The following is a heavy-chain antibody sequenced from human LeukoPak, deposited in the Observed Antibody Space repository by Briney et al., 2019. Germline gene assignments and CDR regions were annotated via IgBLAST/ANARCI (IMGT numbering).Heavy chain of an antibody. V-gene: IGHV4-34*01. Sequence: PSETLSLTCAVYGGSFSGYYWTWIRQPPGKGLEWIGEINHSGSTNYNASLKSRVTISVDTSKNHFSLKLSSVTAADTAVYCCARGSPRYGRERKWFDPWGQGTQVTVSS. D-gene: IGHD1-1*01. CDR1: GGSFSGYY. CDR2: INHSGST. J-gene: IGHJ5*02. CDR3: ARGSPRYGRERKWFDP.